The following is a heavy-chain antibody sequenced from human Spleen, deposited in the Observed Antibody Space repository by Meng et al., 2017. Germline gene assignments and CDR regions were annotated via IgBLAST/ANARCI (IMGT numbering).Heavy chain of an antibody. CDR1: GYTFTNYG. J-gene: IGHJ4*02. CDR3: ARDEDISAAGKLFGDY. V-gene: IGHV1-18*01. CDR2: ISAYNGNT. Sequence: ASVKVSCKASGYTFTNYGITWVRQAPGQGLEWMGWISAYNGNTNYAQKVQGRVTMTGDTSISTAYMELSGLRSDDTAMYYCARDEDISAAGKLFGDYWGQGTLVTVSS. D-gene: IGHD6-13*01.